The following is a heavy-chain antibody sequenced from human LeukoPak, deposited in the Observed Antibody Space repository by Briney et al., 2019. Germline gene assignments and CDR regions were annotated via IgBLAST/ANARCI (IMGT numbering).Heavy chain of an antibody. CDR2: LNQDGSDK. J-gene: IGHJ5*02. CDR1: GFRFSSYL. CDR3: ARDAYDYASES. D-gene: IGHD2-2*01. V-gene: IGHV3-7*01. Sequence: QSGGSLRLSCAASGFRFSSYLMTWVRQAPGKGLEWVANLNQDGSDKKYVDSVKGRFTISRDNAKNSLYLQMNSLRVEDTALYYCARDAYDYASESWGQGTLVTVSS.